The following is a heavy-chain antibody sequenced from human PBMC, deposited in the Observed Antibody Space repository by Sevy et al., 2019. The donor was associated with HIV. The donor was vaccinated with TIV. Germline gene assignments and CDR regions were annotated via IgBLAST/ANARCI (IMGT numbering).Heavy chain of an antibody. J-gene: IGHJ4*02. V-gene: IGHV4-59*08. CDR1: GGSITSLY. D-gene: IGHD1-26*01. CDR2: IYYNGHI. Sequence: SETLSLTCTVSGGSITSLYWNWIRQPPGKGLEWIANIYYNGHINHNPSLKSRVTLSLDTSKNQFSLRLSSVTAADTAMYYCAGENAWGRGYSWGQGTLVTVSS. CDR3: AGENAWGRGYS.